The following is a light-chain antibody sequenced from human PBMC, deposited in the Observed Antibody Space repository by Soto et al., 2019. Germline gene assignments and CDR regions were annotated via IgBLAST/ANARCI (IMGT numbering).Light chain of an antibody. J-gene: IGKJ5*01. CDR1: ESVRVND. CDR2: GAS. V-gene: IGKV3-20*01. CDR3: HQYGRVQIT. Sequence: EIVLTQSPGTLSLSPGERATLSCRASESVRVNDLAWYQQKPGQAPRLLIYGASSRATGIPDRFSGSGSGTDFTLTISRLEPEDFAVDYCHQYGRVQITFGPGTRLEIK.